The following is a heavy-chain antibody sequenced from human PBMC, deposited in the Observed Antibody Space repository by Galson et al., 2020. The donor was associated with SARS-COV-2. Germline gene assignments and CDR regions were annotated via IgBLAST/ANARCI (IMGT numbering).Heavy chain of an antibody. Sequence: GGSLRLSCAASGFALSNSAMHWVRQAPGKGLEWVAIISYDGTTTYNSDSVKGRFTISRDISKNTLYLQMNSLRPEDTAVYYCARETDGHTCWYFDYWGQGSLVSVSS. CDR1: GFALSNSA. CDR2: ISYDGTTT. J-gene: IGHJ4*02. CDR3: ARETDGHTCWYFDY. V-gene: IGHV3-30*04. D-gene: IGHD1-20*01.